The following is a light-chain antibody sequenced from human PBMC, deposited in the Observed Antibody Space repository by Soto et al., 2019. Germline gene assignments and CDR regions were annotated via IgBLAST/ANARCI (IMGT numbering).Light chain of an antibody. V-gene: IGLV2-14*01. Sequence: QSALTQPASVSGSPGQSITISCTGTSSDIGTYDYVSWYQQHPGKAPKLMIYEVINRPSGISNRFPGSKSGNTASLTISGLQAEDEADYYCSSYTTSSPLEVFGGGTKLTVL. CDR3: SSYTTSSPLEV. J-gene: IGLJ3*02. CDR1: SSDIGTYDY. CDR2: EVI.